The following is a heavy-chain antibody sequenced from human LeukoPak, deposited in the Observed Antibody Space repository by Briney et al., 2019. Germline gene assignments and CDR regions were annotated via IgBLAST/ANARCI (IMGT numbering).Heavy chain of an antibody. J-gene: IGHJ6*03. CDR3: AKDGVSWYYYMDV. Sequence: SETLSLTCTVSGGSITSPSYYWSWIRQPAGKGLEWIGRIYTTGTTNYNPSLKRRVTISIDTSKKQFSLKLSSVTAADTAVYYCAKDGVSWYYYMDVWGKGTMVTISS. CDR1: GGSITSPSYY. V-gene: IGHV4-61*02. CDR2: IYTTGTT. D-gene: IGHD2-15*01.